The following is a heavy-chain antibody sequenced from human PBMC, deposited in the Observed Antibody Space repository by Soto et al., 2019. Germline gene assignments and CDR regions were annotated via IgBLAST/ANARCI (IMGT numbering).Heavy chain of an antibody. CDR1: GGSINTFY. Sequence: PSETLSLTCTVSGGSINTFYWSWVRQAAGKGLEWIGRIFSSGSTSFNPSLESRVAMSVDTSKNHFSLNLSSVTAADMAVYSCAREGSYSAYNFAHGIQLWSFDFWGQGALVTVSS. D-gene: IGHD5-12*01. J-gene: IGHJ4*02. CDR3: AREGSYSAYNFAHGIQLWSFDF. V-gene: IGHV4-4*07. CDR2: IFSSGST.